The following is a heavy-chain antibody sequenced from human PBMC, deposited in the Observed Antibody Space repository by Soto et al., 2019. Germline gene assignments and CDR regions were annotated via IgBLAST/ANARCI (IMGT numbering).Heavy chain of an antibody. CDR1: GGTFSSYA. CDR3: ASARGYSRGYVVGWLDY. J-gene: IGHJ4*02. CDR2: IIPIIDTT. V-gene: IGHV1-69*01. D-gene: IGHD5-18*01. Sequence: QVQLVQSGAEVKKPGSSVKVSCKASGGTFSSYAISWVRQAPGQGLEWVGGIIPIIDTTNYAQKFQGRVTITADDSTSTAYIELSSLRSEDTAVYYCASARGYSRGYVVGWLDYWGQGTLVTVSS.